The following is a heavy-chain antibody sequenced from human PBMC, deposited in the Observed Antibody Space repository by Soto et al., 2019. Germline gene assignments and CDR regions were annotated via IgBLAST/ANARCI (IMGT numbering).Heavy chain of an antibody. CDR2: IIPILGSA. V-gene: IGHV1-69*01. CDR3: ARDDYGGNVRYFDL. J-gene: IGHJ2*01. Sequence: QVQLVQSGAEVKKPGSSVKVSCKASGGSFSSYAISWVRQPPGQGLEWMGGIIPILGSANYGQKFQGRVRITADESKGTAYMELSSLRSEDTAVKYCARDDYGGNVRYFDLWGRGTLVTVSS. CDR1: GGSFSSYA. D-gene: IGHD4-17*01.